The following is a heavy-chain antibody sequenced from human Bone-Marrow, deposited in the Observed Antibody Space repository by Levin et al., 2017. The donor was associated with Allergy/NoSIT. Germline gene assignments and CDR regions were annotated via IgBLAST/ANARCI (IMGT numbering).Heavy chain of an antibody. D-gene: IGHD5-12*01. J-gene: IGHJ4*02. CDR1: GFTFSRHG. V-gene: IGHV3-33*01. CDR2: IWFDGSNT. CDR3: ARDEGEIVGTFDY. Sequence: GESLKISCAASGFTFSRHGMHWVRQVPGKGLEWVAVIWFDGSNTYYADSVKGRFTISRDNSKNTVYLHMNSLRADDTAVYYCARDEGEIVGTFDYCGQGTLVTVSS.